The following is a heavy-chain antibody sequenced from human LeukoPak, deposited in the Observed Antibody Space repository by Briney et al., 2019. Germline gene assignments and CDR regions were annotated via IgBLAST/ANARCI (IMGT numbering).Heavy chain of an antibody. CDR3: AREWVLEAAAPYYGMDV. V-gene: IGHV4-39*02. D-gene: IGHD6-13*01. Sequence: SETLSLTRTVSGGSISSSSYYWGWIRQPPGKGLEWIGSIYYSGSTYYNPSLKSRVTISVDTSKNQFSLKLSSVTAADTAVYYCAREWVLEAAAPYYGMDVWGQGTTVTVSS. J-gene: IGHJ6*02. CDR2: IYYSGST. CDR1: GGSISSSSYY.